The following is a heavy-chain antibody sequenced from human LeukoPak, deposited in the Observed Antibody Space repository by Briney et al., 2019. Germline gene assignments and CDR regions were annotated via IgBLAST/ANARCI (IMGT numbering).Heavy chain of an antibody. CDR2: IYYSGST. D-gene: IGHD6-19*01. CDR3: ARNPIAVAGKGFFDY. Sequence: PSETLSLTCTVSGGSISSSSYYWGWIRQPPGKGLEWIGRIYYSGSTYYNPSLKSQVTISVDTSKDQFSLKLSSVTAADTAVYYCARNPIAVAGKGFFDYWGQGTLVTVSS. J-gene: IGHJ4*02. CDR1: GGSISSSSYY. V-gene: IGHV4-39*01.